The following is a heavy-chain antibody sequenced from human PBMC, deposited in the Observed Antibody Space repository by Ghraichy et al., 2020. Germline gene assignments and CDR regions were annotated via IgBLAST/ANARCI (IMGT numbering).Heavy chain of an antibody. CDR1: GGSFSGYY. CDR3: ARSLVGATTVGS. V-gene: IGHV4-34*01. J-gene: IGHJ4*02. D-gene: IGHD1-26*01. CDR2: INHSGST. Sequence: SETLSLTCAVYGGSFSGYYWSWIRQPPGKGLEWIGEINHSGSTNYNPSLKSRVTISVDTSKNQFSLKLSSVTAADTAVYYCARSLVGATTVGSWGQGTLVTVSS.